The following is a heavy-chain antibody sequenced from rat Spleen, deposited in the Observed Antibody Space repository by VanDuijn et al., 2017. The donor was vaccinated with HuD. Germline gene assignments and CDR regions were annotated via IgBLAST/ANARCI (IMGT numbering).Heavy chain of an antibody. CDR1: GFTFSNYD. D-gene: IGHD1-4*01. J-gene: IGHJ3*01. CDR3: TTPMPAHPGWFAY. V-gene: IGHV5-25*01. Sequence: EVQLVESGGGLVQPGRSMELSCAASGFTFSNYDMAWVRQAPTKGLEWVASISFAGSRTYHRDSVKGRITITRDNAKSTLYLQMDSLRSEDSATYYCTTPMPAHPGWFAYGGQGTLVTVSS. CDR2: ISFAGSRT.